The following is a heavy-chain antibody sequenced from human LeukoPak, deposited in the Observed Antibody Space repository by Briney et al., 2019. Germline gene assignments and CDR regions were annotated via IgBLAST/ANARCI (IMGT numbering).Heavy chain of an antibody. D-gene: IGHD6-13*01. CDR2: IYYSGST. V-gene: IGHV4-59*01. CDR1: GGSISSYY. J-gene: IGHJ4*02. Sequence: SETLSLTCTVSGGSISSYYWSWIRQPPGKGLEWIGYIYYSGSTNYNPYLKSRVTISVDTSKNQFSLKLSSVTAADTAVYYCARGRAAAGVFDYWGQGTLVTVSS. CDR3: ARGRAAAGVFDY.